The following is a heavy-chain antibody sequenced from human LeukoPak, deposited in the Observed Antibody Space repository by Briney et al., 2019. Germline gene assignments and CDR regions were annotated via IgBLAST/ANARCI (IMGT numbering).Heavy chain of an antibody. Sequence: ASVKVSCKASGGTFSSYAISWVRQAPGQGLEWMGGIIPIFGTANYAQKFQGRVTITADESTSTAYMELGSLRSEDTAVYYCARTGYCSGGSCYEDYWGQGTLVTVSS. CDR1: GGTFSSYA. D-gene: IGHD2-15*01. CDR3: ARTGYCSGGSCYEDY. V-gene: IGHV1-69*13. J-gene: IGHJ4*02. CDR2: IIPIFGTA.